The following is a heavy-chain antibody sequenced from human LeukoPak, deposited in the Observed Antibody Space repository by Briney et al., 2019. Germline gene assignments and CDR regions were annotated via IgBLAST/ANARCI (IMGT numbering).Heavy chain of an antibody. CDR3: ARGLLTTYYYDSSGYYPFVY. CDR2: IIPIFGTA. D-gene: IGHD3-22*01. V-gene: IGHV1-69*05. J-gene: IGHJ4*02. Sequence: ASVRVSCKASGGTFSSYAISWVRQAPGQGLEWMGGIIPIFGTANYAQKFQGRVSITTDESTSTAYMELSSLRSEDTAVYYCARGLLTTYYYDSSGYYPFVYWGQGTLVTVSS. CDR1: GGTFSSYA.